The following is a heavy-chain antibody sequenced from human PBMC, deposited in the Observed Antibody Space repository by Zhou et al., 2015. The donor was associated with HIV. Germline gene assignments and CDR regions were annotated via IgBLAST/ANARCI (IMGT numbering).Heavy chain of an antibody. V-gene: IGHV1-69*01. CDR1: GGTFSSYA. CDR2: IIPIFGTA. D-gene: IGHD6-6*01. CDR3: AREEEPTGEYSSSSHWFDP. J-gene: IGHJ5*02. Sequence: QVQLVQSGAEVKKPGSSVKVSCKASGGTFSSYAISWVRQAPGQGLEWMGGIIPIFGTANYAQKFQGRVTITADESTSTAYMELSSLRSEDTAVYYCAREEEPTGEYSSSSHWFDPWGQGTLVTVSS.